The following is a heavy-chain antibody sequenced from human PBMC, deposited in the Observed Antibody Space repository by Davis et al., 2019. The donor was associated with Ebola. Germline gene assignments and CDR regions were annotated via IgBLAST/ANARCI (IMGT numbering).Heavy chain of an antibody. CDR2: INQDASGK. Sequence: PGGSLRLSCAASGFTFRSYWMTWVRQAPGKGLEWVAHINQDASGKYYLDSVKGRFTISRDNSKKTLYLQMNSLRAEDTAVYYCASLGGVIDYWGQGILVTVSS. CDR1: GFTFRSYW. J-gene: IGHJ4*02. D-gene: IGHD2-8*01. CDR3: ASLGGVIDY. V-gene: IGHV3-7*03.